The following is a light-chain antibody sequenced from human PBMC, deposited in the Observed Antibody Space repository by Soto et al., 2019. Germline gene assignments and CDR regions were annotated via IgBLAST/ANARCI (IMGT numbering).Light chain of an antibody. Sequence: EVVLTQSPNTLSLSPGERATLSCRASQSVSSYLAWYQQKPGQAPRLLISDASDRATGIPARFSGSGSGTDFTLTINRMEPEDFAVYYCQQYNDWPWTLGQGTKVDIK. V-gene: IGKV3-11*01. CDR1: QSVSSY. CDR2: DAS. CDR3: QQYNDWPWT. J-gene: IGKJ1*01.